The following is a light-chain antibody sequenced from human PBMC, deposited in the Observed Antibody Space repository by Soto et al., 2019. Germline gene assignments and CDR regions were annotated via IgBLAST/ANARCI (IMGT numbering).Light chain of an antibody. Sequence: QSVLTQPTSVSGPPGQSITISCTGNHNDIGTYDYVSWYQQHPGSAPSLLIYGVTTRPSGISDRFSASKSGLTASLTISGLQPEDEADYYCSSFTSDRIDVFGPGTKVTVL. CDR2: GVT. CDR1: HNDIGTYDY. J-gene: IGLJ1*01. CDR3: SSFTSDRIDV. V-gene: IGLV2-14*03.